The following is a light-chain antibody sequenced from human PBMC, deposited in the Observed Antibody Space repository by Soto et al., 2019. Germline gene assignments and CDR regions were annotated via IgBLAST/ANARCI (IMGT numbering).Light chain of an antibody. CDR3: QQSYNTPIT. CDR1: QSIGRH. Sequence: DIQMTQSPSSLSASVGDRVTISCRAGQSIGRHLNWYQQKPGKAPDLLIYAAFSLQSGVPSRFSGSGSGTDFTLTISSLQPEDFATYYCQQSYNTPITFGQGTRLEIK. V-gene: IGKV1-39*01. CDR2: AAF. J-gene: IGKJ5*01.